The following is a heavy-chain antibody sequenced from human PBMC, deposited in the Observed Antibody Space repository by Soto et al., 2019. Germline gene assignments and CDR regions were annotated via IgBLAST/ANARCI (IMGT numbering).Heavy chain of an antibody. CDR1: GFTFSDYY. CDR2: ISSSGSTI. J-gene: IGHJ5*02. V-gene: IGHV3-11*01. Sequence: PGGSLRLSCAASGFTFSDYYMSCIRLAPGKGLEWVSYISSSGSTIYYADSVKGRFTISRDNAKNSLYLQMNSLRAEDTAVYYGARERNHQINWLERWGQGTLVTVSS. CDR3: ARERNHQINWLER.